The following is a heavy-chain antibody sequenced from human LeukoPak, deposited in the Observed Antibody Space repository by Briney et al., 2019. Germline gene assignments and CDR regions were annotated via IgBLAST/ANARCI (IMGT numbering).Heavy chain of an antibody. CDR2: INSDGSST. CDR3: ARAMYYYDSSGYYRTDAFDI. J-gene: IGHJ3*02. Sequence: GGSLRLSCAASGNYWMHWVRQAPGKGLVWVSHINSDGSSTSYADSVKGRFTISRDNAKNTLYLQMNSLRAEDTAVYYCARAMYYYDSSGYYRTDAFDIWGQGTMVTVSS. V-gene: IGHV3-74*01. CDR1: GNYW. D-gene: IGHD3-22*01.